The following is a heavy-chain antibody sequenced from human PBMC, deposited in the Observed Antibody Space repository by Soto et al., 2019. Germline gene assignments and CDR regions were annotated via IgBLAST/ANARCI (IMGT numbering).Heavy chain of an antibody. Sequence: EVQLVESGGGLVQPGGSLRLSCAASGFTVSSNYMSWVRQAPGKGLEWVSVIYSGGSTYYADSVKGRFTISRDNSKNTLYLQMNSRRAEDTAVYYCARVVYDFWSSDYYYMDVWGKGTTVTVAS. CDR2: IYSGGST. D-gene: IGHD3-3*01. V-gene: IGHV3-66*01. CDR1: GFTVSSNY. CDR3: ARVVYDFWSSDYYYMDV. J-gene: IGHJ6*03.